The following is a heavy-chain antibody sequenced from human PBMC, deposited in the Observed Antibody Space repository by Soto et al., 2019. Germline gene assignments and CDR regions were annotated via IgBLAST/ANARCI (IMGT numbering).Heavy chain of an antibody. Sequence: GGSLRLSCAASGFTFSSYAMHWVRQAPGKGLEWVAVISYDGSNKNYADSVKGRFTISRDNSKNTLYLQMNSLRAEDTAVYYCARATQKNYYDTLTGYWGQGTQVTVSS. CDR1: GFTFSSYA. V-gene: IGHV3-30-3*01. J-gene: IGHJ4*02. D-gene: IGHD3-22*01. CDR2: ISYDGSNK. CDR3: ARATQKNYYDTLTGY.